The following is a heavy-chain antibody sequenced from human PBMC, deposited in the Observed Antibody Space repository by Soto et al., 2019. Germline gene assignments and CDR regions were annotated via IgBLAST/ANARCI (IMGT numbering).Heavy chain of an antibody. CDR3: ATVVGLGRYFFDA. CDR2: FDPKDGLP. V-gene: IGHV1-24*01. CDR1: GHNPTISS. Sequence: ASVKVSCKVSGHNPTISSLYWVRQSPGTGLECMGGFDPKDGLPVYAQNFQGRVTMTEDASTDTVYMEVESLRSEDTAVYYCATVVGLGRYFFDAWGQGTLVTVSS. J-gene: IGHJ5*02. D-gene: IGHD3-9*01.